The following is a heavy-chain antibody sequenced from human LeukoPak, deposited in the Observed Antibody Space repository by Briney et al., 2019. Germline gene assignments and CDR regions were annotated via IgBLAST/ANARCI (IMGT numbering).Heavy chain of an antibody. CDR3: ARLYGSGRAGDY. D-gene: IGHD3-10*01. Sequence: ASVKVSCKASGYTFTSYDINWVRQATGQGLEWMGWINTDNGNTKYSQNFQGRVTITRDTSASTAYMELDSLRFEDTAVYYCARLYGSGRAGDYWGQGTLVTVSS. CDR1: GYTFTSYD. J-gene: IGHJ4*02. CDR2: INTDNGNT. V-gene: IGHV1-3*04.